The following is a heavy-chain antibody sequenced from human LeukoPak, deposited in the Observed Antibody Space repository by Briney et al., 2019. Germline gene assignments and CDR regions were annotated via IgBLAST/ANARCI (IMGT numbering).Heavy chain of an antibody. CDR1: GFTFSNYW. D-gene: IGHD3-22*01. CDR2: TKSDGSSI. V-gene: IGHV3-74*01. Sequence: GGSLRLSCAASGFTFSNYWMHWVRQAPGKGLVWVSRTKSDGSSISYADSVKGRFTISRDNAKNSLYLQMNSLRAEDTAVYYCARDYYYDSSGYYSFDAFDIWGQGTMVTVSS. CDR3: ARDYYYDSSGYYSFDAFDI. J-gene: IGHJ3*02.